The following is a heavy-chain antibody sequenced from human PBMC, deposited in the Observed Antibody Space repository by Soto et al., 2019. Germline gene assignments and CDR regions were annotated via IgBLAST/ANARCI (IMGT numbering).Heavy chain of an antibody. J-gene: IGHJ4*02. CDR2: ISAYNGNT. V-gene: IGHV1-18*01. CDR1: GYTFTSYG. CDR3: ARDLPPVDY. Sequence: ASVKVSCKASGYTFTSYGISWVRQAPGQGLEWMGWISAYNGNTNYAQKLQGRVTMTRDTSTSTAYMELSSLRSEDTAVYYCARDLPPVDYWGQGTLVTVSS.